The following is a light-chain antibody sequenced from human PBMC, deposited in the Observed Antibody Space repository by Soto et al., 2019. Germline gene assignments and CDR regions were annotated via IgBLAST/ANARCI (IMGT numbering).Light chain of an antibody. CDR3: EQYNNWPIT. V-gene: IGKV3-15*01. CDR1: QYIGSN. Sequence: EIVMTQSPATLSVSPGEKATLSCRASQYIGSNLAWYQQKPGQAPRLLIYGASTRATGIPARFSGSGSGTVFTLTISSLQSEDFAVYYCEQYNNWPITFGQGTRLEIK. J-gene: IGKJ5*01. CDR2: GAS.